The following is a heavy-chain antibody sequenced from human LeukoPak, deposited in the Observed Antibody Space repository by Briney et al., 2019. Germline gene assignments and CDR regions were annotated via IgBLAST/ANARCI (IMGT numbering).Heavy chain of an antibody. CDR2: ITGGGKSV. D-gene: IGHD6-13*01. J-gene: IGHJ5*02. CDR3: AKGAGAGKVDWFDP. Sequence: PGGSLRLSCAASGFTVSPFAMTWVRQAPGKAPEWISSITGGGKSVFYAHSVKGRFTFSRDNSRNTLYLQMDSLRAEDTAVYYCAKGAGAGKVDWFDPWGQGTQVTVSS. V-gene: IGHV3-23*01. CDR1: GFTVSPFA.